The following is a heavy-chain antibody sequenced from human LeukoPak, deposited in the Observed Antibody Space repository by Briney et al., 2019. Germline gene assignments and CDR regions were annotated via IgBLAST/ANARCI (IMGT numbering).Heavy chain of an antibody. V-gene: IGHV3-48*03. CDR2: LSSSGSTI. CDR3: ARWFES. J-gene: IGHJ5*01. CDR1: GFTFSSYE. Sequence: GGSLRLSCAASGFTFSSYEMNWVRQVPGKGLEWVSYLSSSGSTIYYADSVKGRFTISRDNAKNSLYLQMSSLRAEDTAVYYCARWFESYGQGTLVTVSS.